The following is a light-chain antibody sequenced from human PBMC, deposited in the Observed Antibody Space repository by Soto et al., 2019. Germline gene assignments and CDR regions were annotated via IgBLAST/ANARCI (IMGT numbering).Light chain of an antibody. CDR2: EVS. Sequence: QSALTQPASVSGSPGQSITISCTGTRSDVGGYDFVSWYQQHPGKAPKLIIYEVSNRPSGVSNRFSGSKSDNTASLTVSGLRAEDEADYYCSSYVSSSTYVFGTGTKVTVL. J-gene: IGLJ1*01. V-gene: IGLV2-14*01. CDR3: SSYVSSSTYV. CDR1: RSDVGGYDF.